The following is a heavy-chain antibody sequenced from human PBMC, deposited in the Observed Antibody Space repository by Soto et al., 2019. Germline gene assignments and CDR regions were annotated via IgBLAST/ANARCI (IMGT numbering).Heavy chain of an antibody. J-gene: IGHJ4*02. V-gene: IGHV3-33*01. D-gene: IGHD3-3*01. CDR1: GFTFSSYG. Sequence: ESGGGVVQPGRSLRLSCAASGFTFSSYGMHWVRQAPGKGLEWVAVIWYDGSNKYYADSVKGRFTISRDNSKNTLYLQMNSLIAVDTGVYYCARDDGSYYDFWSGYYPGSYWGQGTLVTVSS. CDR2: IWYDGSNK. CDR3: ARDDGSYYDFWSGYYPGSY.